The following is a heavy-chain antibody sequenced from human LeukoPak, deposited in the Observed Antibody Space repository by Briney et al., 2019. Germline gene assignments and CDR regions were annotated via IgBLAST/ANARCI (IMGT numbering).Heavy chain of an antibody. V-gene: IGHV4-59*08. J-gene: IGHJ1*01. D-gene: IGHD3-10*02. CDR1: GGSISSYY. CDR3: ARHTDVLGYYQH. Sequence: PSETLSLTCTVSGGSISSYYWSWIRQPPGKGLEWMGYIYYSGRTKYYPSLMSRVSILVGTTKSQFSLKLISVMAADTTADYCARHTDVLGYYQHWGQGTLVTVSS. CDR2: IYYSGRT.